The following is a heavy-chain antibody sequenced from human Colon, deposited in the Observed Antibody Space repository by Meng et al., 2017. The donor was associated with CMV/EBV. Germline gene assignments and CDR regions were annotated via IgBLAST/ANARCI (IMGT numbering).Heavy chain of an antibody. J-gene: IGHJ4*02. CDR1: GFTFSSYG. D-gene: IGHD3-10*01. Sequence: GGSLRLSCAASGFTFSSYGMHWVRQAPGKGLEWVAVISYDGSSIHYGDSLRGRVTISRDNSKNTLYLELHGLTADDTATYYCARATLWLAYYLDHWGQGTLVTVSS. V-gene: IGHV3-30*03. CDR2: ISYDGSSI. CDR3: ARATLWLAYYLDH.